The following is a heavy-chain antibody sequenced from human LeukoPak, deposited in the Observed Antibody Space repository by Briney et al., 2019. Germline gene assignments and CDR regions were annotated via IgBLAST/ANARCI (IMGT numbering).Heavy chain of an antibody. CDR3: ACGYYDFWSGYFDP. CDR1: GGSISSGGYY. V-gene: IGHV4-31*03. D-gene: IGHD3-3*01. Sequence: SQTLSLTCTVSGGSISSGGYYRSWIRQHPGKGLEWIGYIYYSGSTYYNPSLKSRVTISVDTSKNQFSLKLSSVTAADTAVYYCACGYYDFWSGYFDPWGQGTLVTVSS. CDR2: IYYSGST. J-gene: IGHJ5*02.